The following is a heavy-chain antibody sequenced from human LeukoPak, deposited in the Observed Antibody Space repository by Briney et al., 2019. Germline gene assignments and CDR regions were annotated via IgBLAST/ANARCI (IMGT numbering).Heavy chain of an antibody. V-gene: IGHV4-34*01. CDR3: ARRGYYDSSGYVFDY. D-gene: IGHD3-22*01. CDR1: GGSFSGYY. CDR2: INHSGST. Sequence: SETLSLSCAVYGGSFSGYYWSWIRQPPGKGLEWIGEINHSGSTNYNPSLKSRVTISVDTSKNQFSLKLSSVTAADTAVYYCARRGYYDSSGYVFDYWGQGTLVTVSS. J-gene: IGHJ4*02.